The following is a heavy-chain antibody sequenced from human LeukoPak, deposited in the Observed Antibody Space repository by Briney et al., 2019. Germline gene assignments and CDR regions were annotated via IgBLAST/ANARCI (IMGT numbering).Heavy chain of an antibody. CDR1: GGSVSSGSYY. D-gene: IGHD2-15*01. V-gene: IGHV4-61*01. CDR2: IYYSGST. CDR3: ARAASGGGFDC. J-gene: IGHJ4*02. Sequence: KPSETLSLTCTVSGGSVSSGSYYWSWIRQPPGKGLEWIGYIYYSGSTNYNPSLKSRVTISVDTSKNQFSLKLSSVTAADTAVYYCARAASGGGFDCWGQGTLVTVSS.